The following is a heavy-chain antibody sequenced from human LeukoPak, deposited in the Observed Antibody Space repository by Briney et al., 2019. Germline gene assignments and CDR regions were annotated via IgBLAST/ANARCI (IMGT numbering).Heavy chain of an antibody. J-gene: IGHJ4*02. CDR3: ARLQGGYSYGDFDY. CDR1: GGTFSSYA. V-gene: IGHV1-69*13. CDR2: IIPIFGTA. D-gene: IGHD5-18*01. Sequence: GASVKVSCKASGGTFSSYAISWVRQAPGQGLEWMGGIIPIFGTANYAQKFQGRVTITADESTSTAYKELSSLRSEDTAVYYCARLQGGYSYGDFDYWGQGTLVTVSS.